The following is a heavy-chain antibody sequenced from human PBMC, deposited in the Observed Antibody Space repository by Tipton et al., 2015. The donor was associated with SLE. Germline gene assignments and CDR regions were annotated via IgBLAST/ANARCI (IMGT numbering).Heavy chain of an antibody. CDR3: ARSPARVFDY. V-gene: IGHV4-38-2*02. D-gene: IGHD2-2*01. CDR1: GYSISSGYY. Sequence: LRLSCTVSGYSISSGYYWAWLRQPPGKGLEWVGSVYYNGKTDYNPSPKSRPIISVDMSKDQFSLRLSSMTAADTAVYFCARSPARVFDYWGPGMLVTVSS. CDR2: VYYNGKT. J-gene: IGHJ4*02.